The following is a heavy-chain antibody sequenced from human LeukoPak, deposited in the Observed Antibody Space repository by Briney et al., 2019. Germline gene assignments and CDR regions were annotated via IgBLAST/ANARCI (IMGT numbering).Heavy chain of an antibody. J-gene: IGHJ4*02. D-gene: IGHD1-1*01. CDR1: GFTFSSQG. CDR3: ARGRTGIRRDNFDY. CDR2: ISYDGSHK. V-gene: IGHV3-30*03. Sequence: GGSLRLSCAASGFTFSSQGMHWVRQAPDKGLEWVAVISYDGSHKYYADSVKGRFATSRDNSGNTLYLQMNSLRTEDTAVYYCARGRTGIRRDNFDYWGQGTLVTVSS.